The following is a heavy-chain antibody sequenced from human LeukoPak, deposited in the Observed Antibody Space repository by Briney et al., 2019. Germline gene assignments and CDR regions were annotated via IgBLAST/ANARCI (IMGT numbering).Heavy chain of an antibody. CDR2: ILYSGTT. CDR3: ARVGDWNDLVY. J-gene: IGHJ4*02. CDR1: GGSISSYQ. Sequence: SETLSLTCTVSGGSISSYQWSWIRQTPGKGLEWIGYILYSGTTTNYNPSLKSRVTISVDTSKNQFSLKLSSVTAADTAVYYCARVGDWNDLVYWGQGTLVTVSS. V-gene: IGHV4-59*01. D-gene: IGHD1-1*01.